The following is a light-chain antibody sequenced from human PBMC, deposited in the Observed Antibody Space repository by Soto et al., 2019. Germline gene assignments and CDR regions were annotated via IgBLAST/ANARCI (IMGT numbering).Light chain of an antibody. V-gene: IGLV2-8*01. CDR3: SSYAGSNNLV. CDR2: EVS. Sequence: SALTQAPSASGSPGQSVTISCTGTSSDVGGYNYVSWYQQHPGKAPKLMIYEVSKRPSGVPDRFSGSKSGNTASLTVSGLQAEDEADYYCSSYAGSNNLVFGGGTKLTVL. CDR1: SSDVGGYNY. J-gene: IGLJ2*01.